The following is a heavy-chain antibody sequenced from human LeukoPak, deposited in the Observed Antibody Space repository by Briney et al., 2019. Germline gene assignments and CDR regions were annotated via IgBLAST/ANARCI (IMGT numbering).Heavy chain of an antibody. J-gene: IGHJ3*02. Sequence: ASVKVSCTASGYTFTSYYMHWVRQAPGQGLEWMGIINPSGGNTSYAQKSQGRVTMTRDMSTSTVYMELRSLRSEDTAVYYCAAGPLAFDIWGQGTMVTVSS. CDR1: GYTFTSYY. CDR3: AAGPLAFDI. CDR2: INPSGGNT. V-gene: IGHV1-46*01.